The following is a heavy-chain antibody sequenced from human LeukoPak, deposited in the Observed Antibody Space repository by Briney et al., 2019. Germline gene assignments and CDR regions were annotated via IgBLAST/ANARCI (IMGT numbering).Heavy chain of an antibody. V-gene: IGHV3-66*02. D-gene: IGHD3-16*01. CDR2: IYSGGST. Sequence: PGGSLRLSCAASGVTVSSNYMSWVRQAPGKGLEWVLVIYSGGSTYYVDSVKGRFTISRDNSRNTLYLQMNGLRVEDTAVYYCARYSKGVMPWGQGTLVTVSS. CDR3: ARYSKGVMP. J-gene: IGHJ4*02. CDR1: GVTVSSNY.